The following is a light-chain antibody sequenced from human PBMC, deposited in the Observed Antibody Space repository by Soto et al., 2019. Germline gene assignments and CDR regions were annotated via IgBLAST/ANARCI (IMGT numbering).Light chain of an antibody. Sequence: QLVLTQPSSLSASPGASASLTCTLRSGINVGTYRIYWYQQKPGSPPQYLLRYKSDSDKQQGSGVPSRFSGSKDASANVGILLISGLQSEDEADYYCMIWYASSWVFGGGTKLTVL. CDR2: YKSDSDK. J-gene: IGLJ3*02. CDR1: SGINVGTYR. CDR3: MIWYASSWV. V-gene: IGLV5-45*03.